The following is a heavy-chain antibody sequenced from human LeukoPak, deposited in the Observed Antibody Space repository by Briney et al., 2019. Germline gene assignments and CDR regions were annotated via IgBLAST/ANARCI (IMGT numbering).Heavy chain of an antibody. D-gene: IGHD3-10*02. Sequence: GGSLRLSCAASRFTFSSYWMSWVRQAPGTGLEWVSGITWNGGSTGYADSVKGRFTISRDNAKNSLYLQMNSLRAEDTALYYCAELGITMIGGVWGKGTTVTISS. CDR1: RFTFSSYW. V-gene: IGHV3-20*04. CDR3: AELGITMIGGV. J-gene: IGHJ6*04. CDR2: ITWNGGST.